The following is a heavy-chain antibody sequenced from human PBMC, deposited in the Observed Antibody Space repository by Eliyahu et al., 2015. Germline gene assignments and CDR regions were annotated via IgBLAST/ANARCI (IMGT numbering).Heavy chain of an antibody. J-gene: IGHJ4*02. CDR2: INSNGGST. CDR3: VKGRWGDY. CDR1: GFXFSNYT. D-gene: IGHD7-27*01. V-gene: IGHV3-64D*06. Sequence: EVQLVESGGGXVQPGGSLRLSXXASGFXFSNYTIHWVRQAPGKGLEYVSGINSNGGSTYYADSVKGRFTISRDNSKDTLYLQMSSLRAEDTAVYYCVKGRWGDYWGQGTLVTVSS.